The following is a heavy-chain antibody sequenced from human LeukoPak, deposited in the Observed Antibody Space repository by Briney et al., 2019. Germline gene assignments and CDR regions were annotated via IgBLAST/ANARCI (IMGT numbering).Heavy chain of an antibody. D-gene: IGHD1-26*01. CDR1: GYTFTGYH. Sequence: SVKVSCKASGYTFTGYHMHWVRQAPGQGLEWMGGIIPIFGTANYAQKFQGRVTITADESTSTAYMELSSLRSEDTAVYYCARAQGIVGTFLSLAFDIWGQGTMVTVSS. V-gene: IGHV1-69*13. CDR2: IIPIFGTA. J-gene: IGHJ3*02. CDR3: ARAQGIVGTFLSLAFDI.